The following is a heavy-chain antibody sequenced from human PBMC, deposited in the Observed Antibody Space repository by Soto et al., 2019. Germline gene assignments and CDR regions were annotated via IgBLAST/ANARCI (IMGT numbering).Heavy chain of an antibody. V-gene: IGHV3-21*01. Sequence: GESLRLSCTASGFTFSSYSMNWVRQAPGKGLEWVSSISSSSSYIYYADSVKGRFTISRDNAKNSLYLQMNSLRAEDTAVYYCARDSTPVAAFDYWGQGALVTVSS. CDR2: ISSSSSYI. CDR3: ARDSTPVAAFDY. J-gene: IGHJ4*02. CDR1: GFTFSSYS. D-gene: IGHD6-19*01.